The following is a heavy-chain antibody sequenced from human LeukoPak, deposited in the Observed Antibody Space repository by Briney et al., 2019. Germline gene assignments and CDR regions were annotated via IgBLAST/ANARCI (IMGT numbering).Heavy chain of an antibody. J-gene: IGHJ3*02. V-gene: IGHV3-30*07. CDR1: GFTFSSYA. CDR3: AREVMRVGATGDEAFDI. Sequence: GRSLRLSRAASGFTFSSYAMHWVRQAPGKGLEWVAVISYDGSNKYYADSVKGRFTISRDNSKNTLYLQMNSLRAEDTAVYYCAREVMRVGATGDEAFDIWGQGTMVTVSS. CDR2: ISYDGSNK. D-gene: IGHD1-26*01.